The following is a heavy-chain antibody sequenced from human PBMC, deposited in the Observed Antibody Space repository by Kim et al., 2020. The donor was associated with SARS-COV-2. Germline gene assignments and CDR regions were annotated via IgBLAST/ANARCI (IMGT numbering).Heavy chain of an antibody. Sequence: SETLSLTCTVSGGSISSGGYYWSWIRQHPGKGLEWIGYIYYSGSTYYNPSLKSRVTISVDTSKNQFSLKLSSVTAPDTAVYYCARDLDSSSSSWGQGTLVTVSS. D-gene: IGHD6-6*01. CDR3: ARDLDSSSSS. CDR1: GGSISSGGYY. CDR2: IYYSGST. J-gene: IGHJ4*02. V-gene: IGHV4-31*03.